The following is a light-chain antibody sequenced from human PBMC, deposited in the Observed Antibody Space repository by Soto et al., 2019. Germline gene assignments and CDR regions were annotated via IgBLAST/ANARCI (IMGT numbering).Light chain of an antibody. Sequence: DVRMTQSPSTLSASVGDRVTITCRASQSVGISLAWYQQKPGKAPKLLIYKASTLQSGVPSRFSGSGSGTEFTLTISSLQPDDFAAGYCQQYDSDALTFGGGTKVEIK. CDR3: QQYDSDALT. CDR2: KAS. J-gene: IGKJ4*01. CDR1: QSVGIS. V-gene: IGKV1-5*03.